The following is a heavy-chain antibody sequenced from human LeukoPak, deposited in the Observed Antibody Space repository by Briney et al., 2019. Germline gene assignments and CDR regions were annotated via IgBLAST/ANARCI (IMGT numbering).Heavy chain of an antibody. Sequence: GGSLRLSCAASGFTFSCYGMHWVRQAPGKGLEYVSGINSNGGSTYYANSVKGRFTISRDNSRNTLYLQVGSLSAEDMAVYYCARAITGNWNDNGYFDYWGQGTLVTVST. J-gene: IGHJ4*02. V-gene: IGHV3-64*01. CDR1: GFTFSCYG. CDR2: INSNGGST. D-gene: IGHD1-20*01. CDR3: ARAITGNWNDNGYFDY.